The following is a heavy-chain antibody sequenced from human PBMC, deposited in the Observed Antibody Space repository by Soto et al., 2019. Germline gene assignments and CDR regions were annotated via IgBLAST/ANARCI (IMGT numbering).Heavy chain of an antibody. CDR2: INHSGKT. D-gene: IGHD3-9*01. V-gene: IGHV4-38-2*01. J-gene: IGHJ6*02. CDR3: ARGDILNVYGCIEV. Sequence: SETLSHTYGGSGYSISSVYYWALSRQPPGKGLEWIGSINHSGKTYYNPSLRSRVTFSVDTSKNQLSLKLNSVTAAETAVYYGARGDILNVYGCIEVWGQVTTVNV. CDR1: GYSISSVYY.